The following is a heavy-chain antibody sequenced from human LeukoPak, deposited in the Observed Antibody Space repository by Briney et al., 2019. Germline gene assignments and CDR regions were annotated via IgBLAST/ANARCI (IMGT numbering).Heavy chain of an antibody. CDR3: ARYDVGGVGY. Sequence: PSETLSLTCTVSGGSISSSSYYWGWIRQPPGKGLEWIGSIYYSGSTYYNPSLKSRVTMSVDTSKNQFSLKLSSVTAADTAVYYCARYDVGGVGYWGQGTLVTVSS. CDR1: GGSISSSSYY. J-gene: IGHJ4*02. D-gene: IGHD3-3*01. CDR2: IYYSGST. V-gene: IGHV4-39*01.